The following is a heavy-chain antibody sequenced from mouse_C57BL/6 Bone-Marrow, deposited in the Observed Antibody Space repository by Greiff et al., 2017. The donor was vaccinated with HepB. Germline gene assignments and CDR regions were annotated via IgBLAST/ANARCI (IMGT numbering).Heavy chain of an antibody. Sequence: EVKLVESGGGLVQPKGSLKLSCAASGFSFNTYAMNWVRQAPGKGLEWVARIRSKSNNYATYYADSVKDRFTISRDDSESMLYLQMNNLKTEDTAMYDCVGQRITTVVATDGYFGVWGTGTTVTVAT. CDR2: IRSKSNNYAT. D-gene: IGHD1-1*01. CDR1: GFSFNTYA. J-gene: IGHJ1*03. CDR3: VGQRITTVVATDGYFGV. V-gene: IGHV10-1*01.